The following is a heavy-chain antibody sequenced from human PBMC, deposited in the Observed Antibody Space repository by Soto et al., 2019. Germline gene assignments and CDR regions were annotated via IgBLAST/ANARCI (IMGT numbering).Heavy chain of an antibody. J-gene: IGHJ4*02. CDR1: GFTFSNAW. V-gene: IGHV3-15*07. CDR3: TTRFPPAAGPFSQRDY. CDR2: IKSKTDGGTT. D-gene: IGHD6-13*01. Sequence: EVQLVESGGGLVKPGGSLRLSCAASGFTFSNAWMNWVRQAPGKGLEWVGRIKSKTDGGTTDYAAPVKGRFTISSDDSKNTLYLQMNSLKTEDTAVYYCTTRFPPAAGPFSQRDYWGQGTLVTVSS.